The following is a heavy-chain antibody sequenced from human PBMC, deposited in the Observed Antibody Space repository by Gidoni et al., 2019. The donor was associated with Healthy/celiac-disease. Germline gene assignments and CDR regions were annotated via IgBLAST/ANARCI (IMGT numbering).Heavy chain of an antibody. J-gene: IGHJ4*02. CDR3: ATPRGLGRAVTIDY. V-gene: IGHV1-24*01. CDR2: FDPEDGET. Sequence: QLQLVQSGAEVKMPGASVKVSCKVSGYHLTELSMHSVRQAPGKGLEWMGGFDPEDGETIYAQKFQGRVTMTEDTSTDTAYMELSSLRSEDTAVDYCATPRGLGRAVTIDYWGQGTLVTVSS. D-gene: IGHD7-27*01. CDR1: GYHLTELS.